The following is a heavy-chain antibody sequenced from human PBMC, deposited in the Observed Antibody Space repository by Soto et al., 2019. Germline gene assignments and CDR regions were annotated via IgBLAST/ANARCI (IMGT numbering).Heavy chain of an antibody. CDR1: GFTFNTYS. CDR3: ARVGNYCSGASCFPF. D-gene: IGHD2-15*01. J-gene: IGHJ4*02. CDR2: ISTSSHYI. V-gene: IGHV3-21*01. Sequence: EVQLVESGGGLVKPGGSLRLSGAASGFTFNTYSIHWVRQAPGKGLEWVSSISTSSHYIYYADSVKGRFTISRDNARNSLFLQMNSLRAEDTAVYYCARVGNYCSGASCFPFWGQGTLVTVSS.